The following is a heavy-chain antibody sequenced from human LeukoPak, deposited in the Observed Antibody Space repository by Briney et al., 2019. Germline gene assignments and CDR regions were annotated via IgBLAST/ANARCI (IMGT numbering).Heavy chain of an antibody. CDR2: MNPNSGNT. CDR3: ARGGGVNDAAGALFGMDV. CDR1: GYTFSSYD. Sequence: ASVKVSCKASGYTFSSYDINWVRQATGQGLEWMGRMNPNSGNTNYAQKFQGRVTMTRSTSTSTAYLELSSLRSDDTAVHYCARGGGVNDAAGALFGMDVWGQGTTVTVSS. J-gene: IGHJ6*02. V-gene: IGHV1-8*02. D-gene: IGHD3-10*01.